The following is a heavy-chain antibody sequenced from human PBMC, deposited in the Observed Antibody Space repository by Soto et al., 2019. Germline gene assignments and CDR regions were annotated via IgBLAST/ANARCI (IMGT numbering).Heavy chain of an antibody. CDR1: EGTFNSYA. CDR3: ASGASRWYPYFFDS. Sequence: QAQMVQSGAEVRKPGSSVKLSCKASEGTFNSYAIAWVRQAPGQGLEWMGGIIPYYNTLNYAQKFQDRVTITADDSTNTVYMELSSLRSDDTAVYFCASGASRWYPYFFDSWARGTLVTVSS. D-gene: IGHD6-13*01. CDR2: IIPYYNTL. V-gene: IGHV1-69*01. J-gene: IGHJ4*02.